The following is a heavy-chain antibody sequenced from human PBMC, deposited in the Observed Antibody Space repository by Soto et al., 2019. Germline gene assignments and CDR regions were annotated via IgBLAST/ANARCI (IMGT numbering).Heavy chain of an antibody. CDR2: INPNGGYT. J-gene: IGHJ4*02. CDR1: GYAFIDHY. V-gene: IGHV1-2*02. D-gene: IGHD3-10*01. Sequence: QGRLVQSGTEVKKPGASVKVSCKATGYAFIDHYIHWLRQAPGQGLEWMGWINPNGGYTKSAQKFQGRVTMTRDTSISTVYMELSGLRSDDTAVYFCARDLNPYYGPGSRHGFFDYWGQGTLVTVSS. CDR3: ARDLNPYYGPGSRHGFFDY.